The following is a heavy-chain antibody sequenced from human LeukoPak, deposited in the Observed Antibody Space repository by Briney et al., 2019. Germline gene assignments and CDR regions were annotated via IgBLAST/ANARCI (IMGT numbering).Heavy chain of an antibody. J-gene: IGHJ3*02. V-gene: IGHV3-33*01. D-gene: IGHD6-19*01. CDR2: IWYDASNK. CDR1: GFTFSSHG. Sequence: GGSLRLSCVASGFTFSSHGMHWVRQAPGKGLEWEAVIWYDASNKYYADSVKGRFTISRDNSKNTLYLQMNSLRAEDTAVYYCARDLGLAVAADAFDIWGQGTMVTVSS. CDR3: ARDLGLAVAADAFDI.